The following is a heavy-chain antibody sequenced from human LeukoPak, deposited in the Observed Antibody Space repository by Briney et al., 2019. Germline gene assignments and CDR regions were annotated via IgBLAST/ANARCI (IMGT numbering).Heavy chain of an antibody. CDR1: GFKFSDHW. J-gene: IGHJ4*02. CDR3: AKTRHPDDSGWYFFDD. V-gene: IGHV3-74*03. Sequence: PGGSLRLSCAASGFKFSDHWMYWVRQVPGQGLMWVARMNGHGSVTTYADSVRGRFTISRDNSKNTVSLQMNSLRADDTAIYYCAKTRHPDDSGWYFFDDWGQGVQVTVSS. CDR2: MNGHGSVT. D-gene: IGHD3-22*01.